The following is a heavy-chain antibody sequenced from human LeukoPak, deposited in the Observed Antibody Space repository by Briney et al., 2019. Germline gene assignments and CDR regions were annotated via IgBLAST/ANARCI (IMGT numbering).Heavy chain of an antibody. Sequence: SETLSLTCAVYGGSFSGYYWSWLRQPPGKGLEWVGEINHSGSTNYNPSLKSRVTISVDTSKNQFSLKLSSVTAADTAVYYCASLNWGYAPPNDYWGQGTLVTVSS. V-gene: IGHV4-34*01. CDR1: GGSFSGYY. CDR3: ASLNWGYAPPNDY. J-gene: IGHJ4*02. D-gene: IGHD7-27*01. CDR2: INHSGST.